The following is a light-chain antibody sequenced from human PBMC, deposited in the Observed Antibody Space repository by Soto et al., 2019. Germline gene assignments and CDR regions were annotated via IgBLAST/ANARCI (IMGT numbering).Light chain of an antibody. CDR2: GAS. Sequence: EIVLTQSPGTLSLSPGERATLSCRTSETVSSYYLAWYQQKPGQAPRLLIYGASNRATGIPDAFSGSGSGTDFTLTIRRLEPEDFAVYYCHQYGRSPWTFGQGTKVEI. V-gene: IGKV3-20*01. CDR3: HQYGRSPWT. J-gene: IGKJ1*01. CDR1: ETVSSYY.